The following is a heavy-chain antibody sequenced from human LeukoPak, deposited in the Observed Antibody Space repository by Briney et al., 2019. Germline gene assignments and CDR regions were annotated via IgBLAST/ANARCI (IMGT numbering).Heavy chain of an antibody. CDR3: ARDLYGSGEDPSGMDV. Sequence: ASVKVSCTASGYTFTGYYMHWVRQAPGQGLEWMGWINPNSGGTNYAQKFQGWVTMTRDTSISTAYMELSRLRSDDTAVYYCARDLYGSGEDPSGMDVWGKGTTATVSS. D-gene: IGHD3-10*01. V-gene: IGHV1-2*04. CDR2: INPNSGGT. J-gene: IGHJ6*04. CDR1: GYTFTGYY.